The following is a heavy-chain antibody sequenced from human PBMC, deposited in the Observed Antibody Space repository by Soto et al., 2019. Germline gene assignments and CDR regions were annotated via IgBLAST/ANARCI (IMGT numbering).Heavy chain of an antibody. CDR3: ARDPSSSGYYSDY. CDR2: LYSGGST. Sequence: EVQLVESGGGLVQPGGSLRLSCAASGFTVSSNYMSWVRQAPGKGLEWVSVLYSGGSTYYADSVKGRFTISRDNSENTLYLQMNSLRAEDTAVYYLARDPSSSGYYSDYWCQGTLVTVSS. J-gene: IGHJ4*01. D-gene: IGHD3-22*01. V-gene: IGHV3-66*01. CDR1: GFTVSSNY.